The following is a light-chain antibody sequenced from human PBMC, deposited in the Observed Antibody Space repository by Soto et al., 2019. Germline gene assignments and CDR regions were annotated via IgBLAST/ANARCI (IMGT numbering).Light chain of an antibody. CDR1: QSVSNN. Sequence: EIVMTQSPATLSVSPGERATLSCRAGQSVSNNLAWYQQKPGQAPRLLIYGASTRATGIPARFSGSGSGTEFTLTISSLQSEDFAVYDCQQYNNWPAITFGQGTRLEIK. CDR2: GAS. CDR3: QQYNNWPAIT. V-gene: IGKV3D-15*01. J-gene: IGKJ5*01.